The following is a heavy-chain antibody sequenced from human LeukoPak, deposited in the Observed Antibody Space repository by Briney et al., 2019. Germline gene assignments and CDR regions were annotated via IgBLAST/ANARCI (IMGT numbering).Heavy chain of an antibody. V-gene: IGHV3-23*01. D-gene: IGHD3-10*01. CDR1: GLSFSSYA. CDR2: ISGSGGST. Sequence: GGSLRLSCAASGLSFSSYAMSWVRQAPGKGLEWVSAISGSGGSTYYADSVKGRFTISRDNSKNTLYLQMNSLRAEDTAVYYCAKDQRDVLMVRGVRGYFDYWGQGTLVTVSS. CDR3: AKDQRDVLMVRGVRGYFDY. J-gene: IGHJ4*02.